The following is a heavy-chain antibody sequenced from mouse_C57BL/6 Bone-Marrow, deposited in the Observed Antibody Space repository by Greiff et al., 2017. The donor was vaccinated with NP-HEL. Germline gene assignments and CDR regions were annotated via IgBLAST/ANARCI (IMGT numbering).Heavy chain of an antibody. D-gene: IGHD3-2*01. J-gene: IGHJ3*01. CDR2: IYPRGGST. CDR1: GYTFTSYD. Sequence: QVQLQQSGPELVKPGASVKLSCKASGYTFTSYDINWVKQRPGQGLEWIGWIYPRGGSTKYNEKFKGKATLTVDTSSSTAYMELRSLTSRDSAVFFCAREETARATSWFAYWGKVTLVTVSA. V-gene: IGHV1-85*01. CDR3: AREETARATSWFAY.